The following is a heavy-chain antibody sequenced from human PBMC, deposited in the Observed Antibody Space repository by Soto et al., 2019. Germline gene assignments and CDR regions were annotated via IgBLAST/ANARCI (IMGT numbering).Heavy chain of an antibody. Sequence: ASVKVYCKASGYTFTGYYMHWVRQAPGQGLEWMGWINPNSGGTNYAQKFQGRVTMTRDTSISTAYMELSRLRSDDTAVYYCARPLRPYYYDSSGYYYSDYYYGMDVWGQGTTVTVSS. CDR3: ARPLRPYYYDSSGYYYSDYYYGMDV. CDR2: INPNSGGT. J-gene: IGHJ6*02. CDR1: GYTFTGYY. D-gene: IGHD3-22*01. V-gene: IGHV1-2*02.